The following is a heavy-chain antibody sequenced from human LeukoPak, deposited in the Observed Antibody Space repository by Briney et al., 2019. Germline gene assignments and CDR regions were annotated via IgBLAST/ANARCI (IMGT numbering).Heavy chain of an antibody. D-gene: IGHD5-18*01. CDR3: ARTAGWSYGFDY. V-gene: IGHV4-31*03. Sequence: NSSETLSLTCTVSGGSISSGGYYWTWIRQYPGKGLEWIGYIYNSGTTYYNPSLQSRVTISGDTSKNQFSLKLSSVTAADTAVYYCARTAGWSYGFDYWGQGTLVTVSS. CDR1: GGSISSGGYY. CDR2: IYNSGTT. J-gene: IGHJ4*02.